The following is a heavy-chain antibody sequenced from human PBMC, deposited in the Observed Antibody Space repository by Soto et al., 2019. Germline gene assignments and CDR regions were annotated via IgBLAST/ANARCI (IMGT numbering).Heavy chain of an antibody. CDR3: AAGDSSGYYYWEFDY. CDR2: IVVGSGNT. D-gene: IGHD3-22*01. J-gene: IGHJ4*02. V-gene: IGHV1-58*01. CDR1: GFTFTSSA. Sequence: SVKVSCKASGFTFTSSAVQWVRQARGQRLEWIGWIVVGSGNTNYAQKFQERVTTTRDMSTSTAYMELSSLRSEDTAVYYCAAGDSSGYYYWEFDYWGQGTLVTVSS.